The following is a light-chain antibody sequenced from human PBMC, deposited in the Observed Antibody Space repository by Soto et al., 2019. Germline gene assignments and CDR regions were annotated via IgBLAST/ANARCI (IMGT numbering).Light chain of an antibody. J-gene: IGKJ1*01. CDR3: THALEVLGPT. V-gene: IGKV2-28*01. CDR2: LGS. Sequence: PGSTGKQASISCRSSQSLLHSNGYNYLDWYLQKPGQSPQLLIYLGSNRASGVPDRFSGSGSGTHATLKIRRGSADSAGLLYRTHALEVLGPTFPEGTKVDIK. CDR1: QSLLHSNGYNY.